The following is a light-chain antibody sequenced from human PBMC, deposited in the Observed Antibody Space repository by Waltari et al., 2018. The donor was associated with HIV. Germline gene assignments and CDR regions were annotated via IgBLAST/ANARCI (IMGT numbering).Light chain of an antibody. V-gene: IGKV4-1*01. CDR3: QQYFTTPWT. J-gene: IGKJ1*01. CDR2: WAS. Sequence: DIVMTQSPDSLAVSLGERATIDCKSSQSVLYSSNNKNYLAWYQQRPGPSPRMIIYWASTREAVVPDRFSGSGSGTDFNLTISSLQAEDVAVYYCQQYFTTPWTFGQGTKVEIK. CDR1: QSVLYSSNNKNY.